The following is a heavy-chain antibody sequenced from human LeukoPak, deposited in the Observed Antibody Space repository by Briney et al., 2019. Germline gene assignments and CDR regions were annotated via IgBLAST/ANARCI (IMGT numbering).Heavy chain of an antibody. Sequence: GGSLRLSCVGSGVIVRSNYMTWVRQAPGKGLEWVSILYHGSSTYYADSVKGRFSISRDTSKNTLYLQMNSLRVEDTAVYYCAKDLMRDRWFGESWGQGTLATVSS. CDR1: GVIVRSNY. V-gene: IGHV3-66*01. CDR2: LYHGSST. D-gene: IGHD3-10*01. CDR3: AKDLMRDRWFGES. J-gene: IGHJ5*02.